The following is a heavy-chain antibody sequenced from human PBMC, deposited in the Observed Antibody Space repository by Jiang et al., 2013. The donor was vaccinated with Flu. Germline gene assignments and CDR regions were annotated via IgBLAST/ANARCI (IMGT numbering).Heavy chain of an antibody. V-gene: IGHV3-48*03. Sequence: WVRQAPGKGLEWVSYISSSGSTIYYADSVKGRFTISRDNAKNSLYLQMNSLRAEDTAVYYCARGLLLVWYYYGMDVWGKGTTVTVSS. CDR2: ISSSGSTI. J-gene: IGHJ6*04. CDR3: ARGLLLVWYYYGMDV. D-gene: IGHD6-6*01.